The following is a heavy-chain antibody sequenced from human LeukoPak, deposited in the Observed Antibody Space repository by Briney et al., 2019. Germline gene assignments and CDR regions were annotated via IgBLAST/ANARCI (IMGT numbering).Heavy chain of an antibody. CDR1: GFIFDDYA. V-gene: IGHV3-43D*03. Sequence: GGSLRLSCAASGFIFDDYAMHWVRQAPGKGLEWVSLISWDGGSTYYADSVKGRFTISRDNSKNSLYLQMNSLRAEDTALYYCAKASSSWYYFDYWGQGTPVTVSS. D-gene: IGHD6-13*01. J-gene: IGHJ4*02. CDR2: ISWDGGST. CDR3: AKASSSWYYFDY.